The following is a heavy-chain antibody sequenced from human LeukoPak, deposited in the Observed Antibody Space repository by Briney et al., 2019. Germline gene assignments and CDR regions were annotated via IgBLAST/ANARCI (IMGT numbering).Heavy chain of an antibody. J-gene: IGHJ4*02. CDR2: ISSSSSYI. Sequence: EPGGSLRLSCAASGFTFSSYSMNWVRQAPGKGLEWVSFISSSSSYIDYADSVKGRFTISRDNTKNSLFLQMNNLRAEDTAVYYCARRGYYYDSSGYYSYEGRDYWGQGTLVTVSS. CDR3: ARRGYYYDSSGYYSYEGRDY. CDR1: GFTFSSYS. V-gene: IGHV3-21*01. D-gene: IGHD3-22*01.